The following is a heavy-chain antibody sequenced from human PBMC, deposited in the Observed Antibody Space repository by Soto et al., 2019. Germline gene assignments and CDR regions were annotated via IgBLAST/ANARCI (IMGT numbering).Heavy chain of an antibody. V-gene: IGHV3-30-3*01. Sequence: QVQLVESGGGVVQPGRSLRLSCAASGFTFSSYAMHWVRQAPGKGLEWVAVISYDGSNKYYADSVKGRFTISRDNSKNTRYLQMNSLRAEDTAVYYCARLNDYGDQYYFDYWGQGTLVTVSS. J-gene: IGHJ4*02. CDR3: ARLNDYGDQYYFDY. CDR1: GFTFSSYA. D-gene: IGHD4-17*01. CDR2: ISYDGSNK.